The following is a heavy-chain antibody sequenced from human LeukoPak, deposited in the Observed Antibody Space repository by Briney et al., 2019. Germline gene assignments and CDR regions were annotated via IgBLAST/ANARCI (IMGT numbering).Heavy chain of an antibody. CDR1: GYTFTSYG. CDR2: ISAYNGNT. J-gene: IGHJ4*02. Sequence: GASVKVSCKASGYTFTSYGISWVRQAPGQGLEWMGWISAYNGNTNYAQKLQGRVTITTDTSTSTAYMELRSLRSDDTAVYYCARDYDILTGYNKGPDYWGQGTLVTVSS. V-gene: IGHV1-18*01. CDR3: ARDYDILTGYNKGPDY. D-gene: IGHD3-9*01.